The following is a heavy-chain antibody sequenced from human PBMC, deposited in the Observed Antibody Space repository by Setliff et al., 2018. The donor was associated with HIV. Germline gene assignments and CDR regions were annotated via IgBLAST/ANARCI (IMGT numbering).Heavy chain of an antibody. D-gene: IGHD3-10*01. J-gene: IGHJ4*02. V-gene: IGHV4-61*09. Sequence: ASETLSLTCTVSGGSISSGSYYWSWIRQPAGKGLEWIGHIYTSGSTTYNPSLKSRVTISVDTSKNQFSLKLSSVTAADTAVYYCARALGFGEFDYWGQGTLVTVSS. CDR3: ARALGFGEFDY. CDR2: IYTSGST. CDR1: GGSISSGSYY.